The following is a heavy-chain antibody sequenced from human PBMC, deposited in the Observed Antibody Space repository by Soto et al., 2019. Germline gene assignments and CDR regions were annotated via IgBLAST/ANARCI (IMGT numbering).Heavy chain of an antibody. Sequence: QVQLVQSGAEVKKPGASVKVSCKASGYTFTSYDINWVRQATGQGLEWMGWMNPNSGNTGYAQKFQGRVTMTRNTSISTAYMELSSLRSDDTAVYYCARGRHYDYIWGSYRIPHWFAHWGQGTLVTVSS. J-gene: IGHJ5*02. CDR1: GYTFTSYD. CDR3: ARGRHYDYIWGSYRIPHWFAH. CDR2: MNPNSGNT. D-gene: IGHD3-16*02. V-gene: IGHV1-8*01.